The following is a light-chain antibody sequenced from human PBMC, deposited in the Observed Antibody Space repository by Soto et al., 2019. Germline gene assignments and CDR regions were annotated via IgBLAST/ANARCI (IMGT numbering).Light chain of an antibody. V-gene: IGKV3-20*01. Sequence: EIVLTQSPGTLSLSPGERATLSCRASQTVSSILLAWYQQKPGQAPRLLIYGASSRATAIPDRFSGSGSGTDFTLTIRRLEPEDFAMYYCQQYESSRTFGQGTKVEMK. CDR1: QTVSSIL. J-gene: IGKJ1*01. CDR2: GAS. CDR3: QQYESSRT.